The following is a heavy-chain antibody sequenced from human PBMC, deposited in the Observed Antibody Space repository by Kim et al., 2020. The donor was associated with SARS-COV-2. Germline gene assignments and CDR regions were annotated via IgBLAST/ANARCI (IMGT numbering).Heavy chain of an antibody. V-gene: IGHV5-51*01. D-gene: IGHD6-13*01. CDR3: ARQIAAAGNFDY. Sequence: RYSPSFQDPVTISADKSISTAYLQWSSLKASDTAMYYCARQIAAAGNFDYWGQGTLVTVSS. J-gene: IGHJ4*02.